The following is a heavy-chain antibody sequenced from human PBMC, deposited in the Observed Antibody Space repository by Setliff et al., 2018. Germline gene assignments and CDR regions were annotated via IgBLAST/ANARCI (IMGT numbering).Heavy chain of an antibody. CDR1: GGSISSSNW. CDR2: IYHSGST. CDR3: ARGEKWLIPAYFDY. J-gene: IGHJ4*02. Sequence: PSETLSLTCAVSGGSISSSNWWSWVRQPPGKGLEWIGEIYHSGSTYYNPSLKSRVTMSVDTSKNQFSLKLSSVTAADMAVYYCARGEKWLIPAYFDYWGQGTLVTVSS. D-gene: IGHD6-19*01. V-gene: IGHV4-4*02.